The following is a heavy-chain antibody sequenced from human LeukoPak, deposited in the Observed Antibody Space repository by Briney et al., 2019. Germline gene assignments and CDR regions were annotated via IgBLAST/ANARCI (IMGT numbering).Heavy chain of an antibody. Sequence: PGGSLRLSCAASGFIFDNYAMHWVRQAPGKGLKWVSSISWNSGSVGYADSVKGRFTISRDNAKNSLYLQMNSLRTEDTALYYCGKDSEMATSPGVGAFEIWGQGTMVTVSS. D-gene: IGHD5-24*01. CDR1: GFIFDNYA. J-gene: IGHJ3*02. CDR3: GKDSEMATSPGVGAFEI. V-gene: IGHV3-9*01. CDR2: ISWNSGSV.